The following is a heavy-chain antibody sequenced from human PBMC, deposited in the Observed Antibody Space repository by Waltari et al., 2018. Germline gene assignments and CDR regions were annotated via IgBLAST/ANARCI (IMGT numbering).Heavy chain of an antibody. V-gene: IGHV4-30-4*01. CDR3: ARAKSYCTGGTCYISPSWFDP. J-gene: IGHJ5*02. CDR2: IYYGGST. D-gene: IGHD2-8*02. Sequence: QVQLQESGPGLVKPSQTLSLTCTVSGASISSSSYYWSWVRQSPGRGLEWIGYIYYGGSTFYTPSLKTRVSISVDTSNNQFSLKLSSVTAADTAIYYCARAKSYCTGGTCYISPSWFDPWGQGTLVTVSS. CDR1: GASISSSSYY.